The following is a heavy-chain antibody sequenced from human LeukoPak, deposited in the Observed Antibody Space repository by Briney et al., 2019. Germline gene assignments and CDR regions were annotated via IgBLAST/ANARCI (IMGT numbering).Heavy chain of an antibody. V-gene: IGHV4-39*07. CDR1: GGSISSSNYY. CDR3: ARDYSSSWYWFDP. J-gene: IGHJ5*02. D-gene: IGHD6-13*01. CDR2: INHSGST. Sequence: LETLSLTCTVSGGSISSSNYYWGWIRQPPGKGLEWIGEINHSGSTNYNPSLKSRVTISVDTSKNQFSLKLSSVTAADTAVYYCARDYSSSWYWFDPWGQGTLVTVSS.